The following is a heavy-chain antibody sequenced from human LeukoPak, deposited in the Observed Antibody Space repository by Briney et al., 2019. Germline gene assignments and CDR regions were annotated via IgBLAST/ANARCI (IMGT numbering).Heavy chain of an antibody. V-gene: IGHV1-69*05. D-gene: IGHD2-2*01. CDR1: GGTFSSYA. CDR3: ARGGGYCSSTSCPSTFDY. J-gene: IGHJ4*02. Sequence: ASVKVSCKASGGTFSSYAISWVRQAPGQGLEWMGGIIPIFGTANYAQKFQGRVTITTDESTSTAYMELSSLRSEDMAVYYCARGGGYCSSTSCPSTFDYWGQGTLVTVSS. CDR2: IIPIFGTA.